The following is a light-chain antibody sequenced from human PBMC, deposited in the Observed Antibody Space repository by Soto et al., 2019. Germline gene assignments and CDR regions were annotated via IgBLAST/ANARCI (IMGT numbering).Light chain of an antibody. CDR2: DAS. V-gene: IGKV3-11*01. CDR1: QSVSDY. CDR3: QNYHSAPWT. J-gene: IGKJ1*01. Sequence: VLTQSPASLSLSPGERATLSCRAGQSVSDYLAWYQQKPGQPPRLLFFDASNRATGVPARFSAGGSGTDFTLIISSLRPEDIGTYYCQNYHSAPWTFGQGTTVEVK.